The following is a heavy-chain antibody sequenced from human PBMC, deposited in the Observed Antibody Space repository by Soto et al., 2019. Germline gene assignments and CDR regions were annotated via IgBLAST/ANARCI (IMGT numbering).Heavy chain of an antibody. CDR2: IWYDGSNK. D-gene: IGHD2-2*03. CDR1: GFTFSSYG. V-gene: IGHV3-33*01. J-gene: IGHJ6*04. CDR3: ARDESLLDIVVVPAAQGMDV. Sequence: GGSLRLSCAASGFTFSSYGMHWVRQAPGKGLEWVAVIWYDGSNKYYADSVKGRFTISRDNSKNTLYLQMNSLRAEDTAVYYCARDESLLDIVVVPAAQGMDVWGKGTTVTVSS.